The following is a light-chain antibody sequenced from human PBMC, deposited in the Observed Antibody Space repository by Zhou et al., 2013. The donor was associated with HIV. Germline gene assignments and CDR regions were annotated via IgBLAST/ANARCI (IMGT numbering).Light chain of an antibody. CDR1: QSVSSY. CDR3: QQRSNWPPYT. CDR2: DAS. J-gene: IGKJ2*01. Sequence: EIVLTQSPATLSLSPGERATLSCRASQSVSSYLAWYQQKPGQAPRLLIYDASNRATGIPARFSGSGSGTDFTLTISSLEPEDFAVYYCQQRSNWPPYTFGQGTKLGDQT. V-gene: IGKV3-11*01.